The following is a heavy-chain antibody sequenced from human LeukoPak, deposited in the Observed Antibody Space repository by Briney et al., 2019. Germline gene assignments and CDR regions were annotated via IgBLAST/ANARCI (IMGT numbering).Heavy chain of an antibody. CDR2: IYYSGST. Sequence: SETLSLTCTVSGGSISSGAYYWGWIRQPPGKGLEWIGNIYYSGSTYYNPSLKSRITISVDTSKNQFSLKLSSVTAADTAVYFCARPKRGDSTSWYVDFWGQGTLVTVSS. CDR1: GGSISSGAYY. J-gene: IGHJ4*02. V-gene: IGHV4-39*07. D-gene: IGHD6-13*01. CDR3: ARPKRGDSTSWYVDF.